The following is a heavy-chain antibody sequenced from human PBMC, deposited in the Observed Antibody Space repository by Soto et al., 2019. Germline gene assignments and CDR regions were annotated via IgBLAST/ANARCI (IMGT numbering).Heavy chain of an antibody. V-gene: IGHV1-18*01. CDR1: GYTFTSYG. Sequence: QVPLVQSGAEVKKPGASVKVSCKASGYTFTSYGISWVRQAPGQGLEWMGWISAYNGNTNYAQKLQGRVTMTTDTSTSTAYMELRSLRSDDTAVYYCARDNRYCSGGSCPTFDYWGQGTLVTVSS. CDR2: ISAYNGNT. J-gene: IGHJ4*02. CDR3: ARDNRYCSGGSCPTFDY. D-gene: IGHD2-15*01.